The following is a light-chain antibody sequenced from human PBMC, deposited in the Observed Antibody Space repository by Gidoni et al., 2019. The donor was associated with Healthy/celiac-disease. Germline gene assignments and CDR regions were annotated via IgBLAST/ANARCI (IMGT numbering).Light chain of an antibody. J-gene: IGLJ2*01. CDR2: EVS. CDR1: SSDVGGYNY. CDR3: SSYTSSSTRV. Sequence: QSALTQPASVSGSPGPSITIYCTGTSSDVGGYNYVSWYQQHPGKAPKLMIYEVSNRPSGVPDRFSGSKSGNTASLTISGLQAEDEADYYCSSYTSSSTRVFGGGTKLTVL. V-gene: IGLV2-14*01.